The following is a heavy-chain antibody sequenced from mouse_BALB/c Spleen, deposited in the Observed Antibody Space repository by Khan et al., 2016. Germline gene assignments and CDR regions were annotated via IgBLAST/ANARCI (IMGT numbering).Heavy chain of an antibody. Sequence: EVQLVESGGGLVQPKGSLKLSCAASGFTFNTYAMNWVRQAPGKGLEWIARIRTKIYNYGTYYADSVKDRFTISREDSQSMLYLQMKNLKTEDTAMYYCVRLFYYGNNGDDLDYWGQGTSVTVSS. V-gene: IGHV10-1*02. CDR1: GFTFNTYA. CDR3: VRLFYYGNNGDDLDY. CDR2: IRTKIYNYGT. J-gene: IGHJ4*01. D-gene: IGHD2-1*01.